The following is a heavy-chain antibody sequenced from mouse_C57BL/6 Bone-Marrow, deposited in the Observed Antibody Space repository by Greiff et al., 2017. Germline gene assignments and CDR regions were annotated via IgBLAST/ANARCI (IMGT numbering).Heavy chain of an antibody. CDR1: GYTFTDYY. CDR3: ARSFLITTVVATDY. CDR2: IYPGSGNT. J-gene: IGHJ2*01. D-gene: IGHD1-1*01. Sequence: QVQLQQSGAELVRPGASVKLSCKASGYTFTDYYINWVKQRPGQGLEWIARIYPGSGNTYYNEKFKGKATLTAEKSSSTAYMQLSSLTSEDSAVYFCARSFLITTVVATDYWGQGTTLTVSS. V-gene: IGHV1-76*01.